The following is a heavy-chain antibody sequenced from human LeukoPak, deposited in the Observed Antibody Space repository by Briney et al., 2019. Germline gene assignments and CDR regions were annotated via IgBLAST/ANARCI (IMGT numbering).Heavy chain of an antibody. V-gene: IGHV4-39*01. J-gene: IGHJ4*02. CDR2: IYYSGST. Sequence: PSETLSLTCTVSGGSISSSSYYWGWIRQPPGKGLEWIGSIYYSGSTYYNPSLKSRVTISVDTSKNQFSLKLSSVTAADTAVYYCARTRGAAGTNYWGQGTLVTVSS. D-gene: IGHD6-13*01. CDR3: ARTRGAAGTNY. CDR1: GGSISSSSYY.